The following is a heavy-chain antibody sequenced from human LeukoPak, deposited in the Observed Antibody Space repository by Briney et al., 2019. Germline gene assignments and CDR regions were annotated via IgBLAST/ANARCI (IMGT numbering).Heavy chain of an antibody. Sequence: GGSLRLSCAASGFTFSSYEMNWVRQAPGKGLEWVSYISSSGSTIYYADSVKGRFTISRDNAKNSLYLQMNSLRAEDTAVYYCARDYGDPYNWFDPWGQGTLVTVSS. J-gene: IGHJ5*02. V-gene: IGHV3-48*03. CDR3: ARDYGDPYNWFDP. CDR1: GFTFSSYE. CDR2: ISSSGSTI. D-gene: IGHD4-17*01.